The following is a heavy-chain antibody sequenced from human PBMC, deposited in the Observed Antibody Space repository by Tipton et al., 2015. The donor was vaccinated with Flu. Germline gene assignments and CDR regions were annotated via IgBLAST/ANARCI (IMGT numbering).Heavy chain of an antibody. V-gene: IGHV4-61*02. D-gene: IGHD6-19*01. CDR2: IYNSGST. CDR3: ARGRAVAGFRGFDY. Sequence: TLSLTCTVSGDSISSGSYYWSWIRQPAGKGLEWIGRIYNSGSTNYNPSLKSRVTISVDTSKNQFSLKLSSVTAADTAVYYCARGRAVAGFRGFDYWGQGPLVTFPS. CDR1: GDSISSGSYY. J-gene: IGHJ4*02.